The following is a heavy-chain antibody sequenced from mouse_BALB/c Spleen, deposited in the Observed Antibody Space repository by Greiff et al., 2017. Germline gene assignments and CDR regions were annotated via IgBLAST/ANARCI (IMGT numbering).Heavy chain of an antibody. Sequence: EVKLVESGGGLVQPGGSRKLSCAASGFTFSSFGMHWVRQAPEKGLEWVAYISSGSSTIYYADTVKGRFTISRDNPKNTLFLQMTSLRSEDTAMYYCAREGYDYDGAWFAYWGQGTLVTVSA. CDR2: ISSGSSTI. J-gene: IGHJ3*01. V-gene: IGHV5-17*02. CDR1: GFTFSSFG. CDR3: AREGYDYDGAWFAY. D-gene: IGHD2-4*01.